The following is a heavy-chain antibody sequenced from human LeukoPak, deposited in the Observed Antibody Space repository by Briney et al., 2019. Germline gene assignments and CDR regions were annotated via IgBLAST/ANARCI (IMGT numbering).Heavy chain of an antibody. CDR1: GFTVSSNY. D-gene: IGHD6-13*01. V-gene: IGHV3-66*01. Sequence: GGSLRLSCAASGFTVSSNYMSWVRQAPGKVLEWVSVIYSGGSTYYADSVKGRFTISRDNSKNTLYLQMNSLRAEDTAVYYCARDSRAAALDYWRQGTMVTVSS. CDR2: IYSGGST. J-gene: IGHJ4*02. CDR3: ARDSRAAALDY.